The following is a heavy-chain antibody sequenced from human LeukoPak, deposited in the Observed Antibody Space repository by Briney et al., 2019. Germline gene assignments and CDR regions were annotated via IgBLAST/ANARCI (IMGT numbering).Heavy chain of an antibody. J-gene: IGHJ4*02. CDR2: TGTSTTRT. CDR1: GFTFSSYS. CDR3: AREGGSGSYLDY. D-gene: IGHD1-26*01. Sequence: GGSLRLSCAASGFTFSSYSMNWVRQAPGKGLEWVSYTGTSTTRTFYADSVKGRFTISRDNAKNSLYLQVNSLRDEDTAMYYCAREGGSGSYLDYWGQGTLVTVSS. V-gene: IGHV3-48*02.